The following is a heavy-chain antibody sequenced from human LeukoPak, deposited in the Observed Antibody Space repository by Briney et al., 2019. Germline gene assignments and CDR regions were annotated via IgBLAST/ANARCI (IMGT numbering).Heavy chain of an antibody. Sequence: ASVKVSCKASGGTFSSYAISWVRQAPGQGLEWMGGVIPIFGTANYEQKFQGRVTITADESTTTAYMELSSLRSEDADVYYCARAPTICGGFHYYYYGMDVGGQGTTVTVSS. CDR1: GGTFSSYA. CDR3: ARAPTICGGFHYYYYGMDV. D-gene: IGHD3-3*01. V-gene: IGHV1-69*13. J-gene: IGHJ6*02. CDR2: VIPIFGTA.